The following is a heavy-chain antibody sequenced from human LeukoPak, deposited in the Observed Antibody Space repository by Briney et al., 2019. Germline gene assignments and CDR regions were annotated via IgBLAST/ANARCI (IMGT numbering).Heavy chain of an antibody. CDR1: GFTFSSYS. D-gene: IGHD2-15*01. V-gene: IGHV3-21*01. Sequence: GGSLRLSCAASGFTFSSYSMNWVRQAPGKGLERVSSISSSSSYIYYADSVKGRFTISRDNAKNSLYLQMNSLRAEDTAVYYCARADFCSGGSCYPYPFDYWGQGTLVTVSS. CDR2: ISSSSSYI. J-gene: IGHJ4*02. CDR3: ARADFCSGGSCYPYPFDY.